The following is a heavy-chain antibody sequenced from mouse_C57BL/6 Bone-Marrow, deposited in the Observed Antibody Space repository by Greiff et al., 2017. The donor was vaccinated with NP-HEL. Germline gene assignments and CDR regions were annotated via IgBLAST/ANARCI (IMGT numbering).Heavy chain of an antibody. V-gene: IGHV7-3*01. CDR2: IRNKANGYTT. CDR3: ARWGVVEDY. Sequence: EVHLVESGGGLVQPGGSLSLSYAASGFTFTDYYMSWVRQPPGKALEWLGFIRNKANGYTTEYSASVKGRFTISRDNSQSILYLQMNALRAEDSATYYCARWGVVEDYWGQGTTLTVSS. D-gene: IGHD1-1*01. CDR1: GFTFTDYY. J-gene: IGHJ2*01.